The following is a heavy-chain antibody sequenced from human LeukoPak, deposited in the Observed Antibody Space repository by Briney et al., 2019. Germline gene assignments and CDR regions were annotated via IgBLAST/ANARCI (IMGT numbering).Heavy chain of an antibody. J-gene: IGHJ4*02. V-gene: IGHV3-72*01. CDR1: GFTFSDHF. Sequence: GGSLRLSCAASGFTFSDHFMDWVRQAPGKGLEWVGRTRNKANSYTTEYAASVKGRFTFARDDSNNSLYLQMKSLRDEDTAVYYCARDVRWLRFVFDYWGQGIPVTVSS. CDR2: TRNKANSYTT. CDR3: ARDVRWLRFVFDY. D-gene: IGHD5-12*01.